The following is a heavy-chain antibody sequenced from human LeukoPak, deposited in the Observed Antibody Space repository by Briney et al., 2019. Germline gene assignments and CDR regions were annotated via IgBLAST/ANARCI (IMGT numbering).Heavy chain of an antibody. CDR1: GGSFSGYY. V-gene: IGHV4-34*01. J-gene: IGHJ4*02. D-gene: IGHD5-18*01. Sequence: SETLSLTCAVYGGSFSGYYWSWIRQPPGKGLEWIGEISHSGSTNYNPSLKSRVTISVDTSKNQFSLKLSSVTAADTAVYYCARARSGYSYGHGGRIYFDYWGQGTLVTVSS. CDR2: ISHSGST. CDR3: ARARSGYSYGHGGRIYFDY.